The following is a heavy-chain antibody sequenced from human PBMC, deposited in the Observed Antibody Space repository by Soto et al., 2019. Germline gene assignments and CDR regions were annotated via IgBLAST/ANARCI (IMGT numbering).Heavy chain of an antibody. V-gene: IGHV1-8*01. CDR3: ARAPVMDYYYYYMDV. CDR2: MNPNSGNT. CDR1: GYTFTSYD. D-gene: IGHD2-21*01. Sequence: ASVKVSCKASGYTFTSYDINWVRQATGQGLEWMGWMNPNSGNTGYAQKFQGRVTMTRNTSISTAYMELSSLRSEDTAVYYCARAPVMDYYYYYMDVWGKGTTVTVSS. J-gene: IGHJ6*03.